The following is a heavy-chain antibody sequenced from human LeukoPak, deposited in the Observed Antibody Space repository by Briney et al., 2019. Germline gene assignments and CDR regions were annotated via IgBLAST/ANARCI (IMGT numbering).Heavy chain of an antibody. D-gene: IGHD3-22*01. V-gene: IGHV1-2*02. CDR3: ARGLGTYDSSELTWPMISF. CDR1: GYTFTGYY. J-gene: IGHJ4*02. CDR2: INPNSGGT. Sequence: ASVKVSCKASGYTFTGYYMHWVRQAPGQGLEWMGWINPNSGGTNYAQKFQGRITMTRSTSISTAYMELSSLTSEDTAVYYCARGLGTYDSSELTWPMISFWGQGTLVTVSS.